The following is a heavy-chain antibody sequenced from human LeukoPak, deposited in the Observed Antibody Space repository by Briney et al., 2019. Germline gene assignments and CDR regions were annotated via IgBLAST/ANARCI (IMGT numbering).Heavy chain of an antibody. CDR1: GGSISSSSYY. Sequence: SETLSLTCTVSGGSISSSSYYWGWIRQPPGKGLEWIGSIYYSGSTYYNPSLKSRVTISVDTSKNQFSLKLSSVTAADTAVYYCARHGDRSLIYYFDYWGQGTLVTVSS. CDR3: ARHGDRSLIYYFDY. CDR2: IYYSGST. D-gene: IGHD1-14*01. V-gene: IGHV4-39*01. J-gene: IGHJ4*02.